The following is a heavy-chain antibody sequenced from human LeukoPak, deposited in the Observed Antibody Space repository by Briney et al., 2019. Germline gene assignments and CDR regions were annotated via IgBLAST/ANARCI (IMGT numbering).Heavy chain of an antibody. J-gene: IGHJ5*02. CDR1: GGSISSNY. V-gene: IGHV4-59*12. Sequence: SETLSLTCNVSGGSISSNYWSWTRQPPGKGLEWIGYIYYSGSTNYNPSLKSRVTISVDTSKNQFSLKLGSVTAADTAVYYCARGGQQAWFDPWGQGTLVTVSS. CDR3: ARGGQQAWFDP. D-gene: IGHD6-13*01. CDR2: IYYSGST.